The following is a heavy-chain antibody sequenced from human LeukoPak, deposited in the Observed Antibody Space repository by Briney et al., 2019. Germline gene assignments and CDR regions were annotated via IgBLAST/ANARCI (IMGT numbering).Heavy chain of an antibody. D-gene: IGHD3-10*01. Sequence: TSETLSLTCTVSGGSISSSSYYWGWIRQPPGKGLERIGSIYYSGSTYYNPSLKSRVTISVDTSKNQFSLKLSSVTAADTAVYYCARHPPYGSGSCFDYWGQGTLVTVSS. CDR3: ARHPPYGSGSCFDY. CDR1: GGSISSSSYY. CDR2: IYYSGST. J-gene: IGHJ4*02. V-gene: IGHV4-39*01.